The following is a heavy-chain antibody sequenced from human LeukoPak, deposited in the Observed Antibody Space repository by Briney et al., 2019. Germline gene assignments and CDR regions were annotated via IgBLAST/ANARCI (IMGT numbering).Heavy chain of an antibody. V-gene: IGHV3-43*01. J-gene: IGHJ5*02. CDR3: AKDRDLAS. CDR2: ITWDGRNT. CDR1: GFTFDH. Sequence: GGSLRLSCAASGFTFDHWVRQAPGKGLEWVSLITWDGRNTYYADSVKGRFTISRDNSKNTLFLQMNSLRPEDTAVYYCAKDRDLASWGRGTLVTVSS.